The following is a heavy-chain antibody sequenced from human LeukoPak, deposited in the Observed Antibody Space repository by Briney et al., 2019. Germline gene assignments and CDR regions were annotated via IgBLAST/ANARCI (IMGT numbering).Heavy chain of an antibody. CDR1: GFTFSSYA. Sequence: GGSLRLSCAASGFTFSSYAMHWVRQAPGKGLEWVAVISYDGSNKYYADSVKGRFTISRDNSKNTLYLQMNSLRAEDTAAYYCASLLGYCSSTSCSPIDYWGQGTLVTVSS. J-gene: IGHJ4*02. D-gene: IGHD2-2*01. CDR3: ASLLGYCSSTSCSPIDY. CDR2: ISYDGSNK. V-gene: IGHV3-30-3*01.